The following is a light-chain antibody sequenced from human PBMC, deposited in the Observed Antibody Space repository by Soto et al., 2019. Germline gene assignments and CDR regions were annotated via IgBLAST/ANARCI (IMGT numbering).Light chain of an antibody. CDR1: QSVSSNY. J-gene: IGKJ1*01. Sequence: IVLTQSPCTLSLYPGERATLSCRASQSVSSNYLAWYQQKPGQAPRLLIHGACSRATGVPDRFSASGSGTDFSLTISRLEPEDFAVYYCQHYGTSPRTFGLGTKV. CDR2: GAC. V-gene: IGKV3-20*01. CDR3: QHYGTSPRT.